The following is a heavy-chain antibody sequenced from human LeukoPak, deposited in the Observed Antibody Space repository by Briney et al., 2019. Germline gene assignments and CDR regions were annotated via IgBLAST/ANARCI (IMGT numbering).Heavy chain of an antibody. D-gene: IGHD3-22*01. CDR1: GFTFSIYW. CDR3: ARAPSEIGGYYPEYFRH. CDR2: IKSDGST. Sequence: GGSLRLSCAASGFTFSIYWMHWVRQAPRKGLVWVSRIKSDGSTNYADSVKGRFTISRDNAKNTLSLQMNSLRAEDTGVYYCARAPSEIGGYYPEYFRHWGQGTLVTVSS. V-gene: IGHV3-74*01. J-gene: IGHJ1*01.